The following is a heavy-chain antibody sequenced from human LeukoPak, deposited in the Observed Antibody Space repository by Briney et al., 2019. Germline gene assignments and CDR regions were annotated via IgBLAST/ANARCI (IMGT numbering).Heavy chain of an antibody. CDR2: IWYDGSNK. D-gene: IGHD4-17*01. V-gene: IGHV3-33*01. Sequence: GGSLRLSCAASGFTFSSYGMHWVRQAPGKGLEWVAVIWYDGSNKYYADSVKGRFTISRDNSKNTLYLQMNSLRAEDTAVYYCARDPDYGDFYYFDYWGQGTLVTVSS. CDR1: GFTFSSYG. CDR3: ARDPDYGDFYYFDY. J-gene: IGHJ4*02.